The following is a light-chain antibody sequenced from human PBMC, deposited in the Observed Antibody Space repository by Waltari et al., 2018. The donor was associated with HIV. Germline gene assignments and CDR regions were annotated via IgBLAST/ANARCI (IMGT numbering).Light chain of an antibody. CDR3: CSYAGSSYV. Sequence: QSALTPPRSVSGSPGQSVTISSTGSATDGGGYHDFSWYQQHPGKAPKLLIYDVNKRPSGVPDRFSGSKSGNTASLTISGLQTEDEADYYCCSYAGSSYVFGTETKVTVL. CDR1: ATDGGGYHD. V-gene: IGLV2-11*01. J-gene: IGLJ1*01. CDR2: DVN.